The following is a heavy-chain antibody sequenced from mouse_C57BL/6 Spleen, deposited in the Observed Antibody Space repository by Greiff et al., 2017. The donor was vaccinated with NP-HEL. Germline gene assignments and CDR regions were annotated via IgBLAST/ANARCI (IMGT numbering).Heavy chain of an antibody. CDR1: GFTFSSYG. Sequence: EVKLVESGGDLVKPGGSLKLSCAASGFTFSSYGMSWVRQTPDKRLEWVATISSGGSYTYYPDSVKGRFTISRDNAKNTLYLQMSSLKSEDTAMYYCARIYDGYYPHFDYWGQGTTLTVSS. J-gene: IGHJ2*01. V-gene: IGHV5-6*02. CDR3: ARIYDGYYPHFDY. CDR2: ISSGGSYT. D-gene: IGHD2-3*01.